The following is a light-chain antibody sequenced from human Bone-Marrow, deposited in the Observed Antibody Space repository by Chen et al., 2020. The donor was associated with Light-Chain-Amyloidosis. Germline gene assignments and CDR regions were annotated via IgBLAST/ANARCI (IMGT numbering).Light chain of an antibody. J-gene: IGLJ3*02. CDR1: NIGSTS. CDR3: QVWDSSSDRPV. V-gene: IGLV3-21*02. Sequence: SYVLTQPSSVSVAPGQTATIACGGNNIGSTSVHWYQQTPGQAPLLVVYDDSDRPSGIPERLSCSTSGNTATLTISRVEAGDEADYYCQVWDSSSDRPVFGGGTQLTVL. CDR2: DDS.